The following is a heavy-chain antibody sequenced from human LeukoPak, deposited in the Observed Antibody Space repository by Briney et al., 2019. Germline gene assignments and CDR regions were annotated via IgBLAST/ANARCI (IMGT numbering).Heavy chain of an antibody. CDR2: IYSGDTT. CDR1: GFTVSTNY. D-gene: IGHD3-10*01. V-gene: IGHV3-66*01. Sequence: GGSLRLSCAASGFTVSTNYMSWVRQAPGKGLGWVSVIYSGDTTFYADSVRGKFTFSRDNSKNTLYLQMNSLRAEDTAAYYCASILRSSSGYYFDYWGQGTLVTVSS. CDR3: ASILRSSSGYYFDY. J-gene: IGHJ4*02.